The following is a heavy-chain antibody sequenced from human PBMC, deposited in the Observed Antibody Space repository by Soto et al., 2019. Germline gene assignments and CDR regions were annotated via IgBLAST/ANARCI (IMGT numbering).Heavy chain of an antibody. Sequence: PGGSLRLSCAASGFTFSSYSMNWVRQAPGEGLEWISYISSNSHTINYADSVKGRFTSSRDNAKNSLYPQMNSLCFEDTAVYYCAREHYGDFDYWGPGTLVTVSS. D-gene: IGHD4-17*01. J-gene: IGHJ4*02. V-gene: IGHV3-48*01. CDR1: GFTFSSYS. CDR3: AREHYGDFDY. CDR2: ISSNSHTI.